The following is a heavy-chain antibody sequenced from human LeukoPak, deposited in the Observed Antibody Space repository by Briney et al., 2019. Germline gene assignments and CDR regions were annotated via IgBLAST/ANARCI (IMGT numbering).Heavy chain of an antibody. Sequence: PGGSLRLSCAASGFTFNNYAMSWVRQAPGKGLEWVSAISASGGTTYYADSVKGRFTISRDNSENTLFLQMNSLRAEDTVVYYCAKEPREYCSSTSCPNWFDSWGQGTLVTVSS. J-gene: IGHJ5*01. D-gene: IGHD2-2*01. CDR3: AKEPREYCSSTSCPNWFDS. CDR1: GFTFNNYA. V-gene: IGHV3-23*01. CDR2: ISASGGTT.